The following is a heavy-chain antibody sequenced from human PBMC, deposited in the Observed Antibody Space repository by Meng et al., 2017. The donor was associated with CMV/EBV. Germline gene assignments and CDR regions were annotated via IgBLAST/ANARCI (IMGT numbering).Heavy chain of an antibody. V-gene: IGHV3-21*01. J-gene: IGHJ4*02. Sequence: GGSLRLSCAASGFTFNTYAMNWVRQAPGKGLEWVSSLDSGYVFVYYADSVKGRFTISRENAKNSLYLQMNSLRAEDTAVYYCARAGYPDPFDYWGQGALVTVSS. CDR2: LDSGYVFV. CDR3: ARAGYPDPFDY. D-gene: IGHD3-16*02. CDR1: GFTFNTYA.